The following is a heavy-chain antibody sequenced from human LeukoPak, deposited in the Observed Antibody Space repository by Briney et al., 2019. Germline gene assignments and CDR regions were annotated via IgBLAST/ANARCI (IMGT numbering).Heavy chain of an antibody. CDR2: ISYNGSNK. CDR1: GFTFSSYG. CDR3: AKGIAAAGFYYFDY. V-gene: IGHV3-30*18. D-gene: IGHD6-13*01. J-gene: IGHJ4*02. Sequence: PGRSLRLSCAASGFTFSSYGMHWVRQAPGKGLEWVAVISYNGSNKYYADSVKGRFTISRDNSKNTRYLQKNSLRAEDTAVYYCAKGIAAAGFYYFDYWGQGTLVTVSS.